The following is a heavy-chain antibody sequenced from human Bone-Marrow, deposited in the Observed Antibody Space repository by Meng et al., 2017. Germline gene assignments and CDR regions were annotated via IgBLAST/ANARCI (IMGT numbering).Heavy chain of an antibody. D-gene: IGHD5-12*01. CDR3: AGSVRFIGYDARAFEY. J-gene: IGHJ4*02. CDR2: ITGSGDA. CDR1: GFIFSTYA. Sequence: GESLKISCAASGFIFSTYAMTWVRQAPGKGLEWVSSITGSGDASYADSVKGRFTISSDNSKNTLFLHMNCLTAEDTALYYCAGSVRFIGYDARAFEYWGQGTLVTVSS. V-gene: IGHV3-23*01.